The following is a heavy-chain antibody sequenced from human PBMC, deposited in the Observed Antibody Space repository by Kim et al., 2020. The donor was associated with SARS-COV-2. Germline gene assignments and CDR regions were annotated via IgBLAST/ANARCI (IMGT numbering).Heavy chain of an antibody. Sequence: SETLSLTCAGYGGSFSDYNWSWIRQPPGKGLEWIGEIIHSGSTSHRPSLKSRVTISVDTSKSQFSLRLKSMTAADTAVYYCARGRAGVVPAPVLGLGPYYDYYAMDVWGQGTAVAVSS. CDR3: ARGRAGVVPAPVLGLGPYYDYYAMDV. CDR2: IIHSGST. V-gene: IGHV4-34*01. J-gene: IGHJ6*02. D-gene: IGHD2-2*02. CDR1: GGSFSDYN.